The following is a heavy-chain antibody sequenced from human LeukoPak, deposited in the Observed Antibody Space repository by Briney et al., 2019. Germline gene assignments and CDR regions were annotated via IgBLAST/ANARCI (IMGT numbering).Heavy chain of an antibody. CDR2: IIPIFGTA. J-gene: IGHJ3*02. CDR3: ASYGGNPPAFDI. Sequence: SVKVSCKASGGTFSSYAISWVRQAPGQGLEWMGGIIPIFGTANYAQKFQGRVTITADESTSTAYMELSSLRSEGTAVYYCASYGGNPPAFDIWGQGTMVTVSS. V-gene: IGHV1-69*13. D-gene: IGHD4-23*01. CDR1: GGTFSSYA.